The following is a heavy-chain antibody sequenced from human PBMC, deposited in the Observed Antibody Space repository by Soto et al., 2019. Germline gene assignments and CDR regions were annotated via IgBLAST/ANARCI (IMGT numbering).Heavy chain of an antibody. J-gene: IGHJ6*02. V-gene: IGHV4-59*01. CDR1: GGSISSYY. CDR2: IYYSGST. Sequence: QVQLQESGPGLVKPSETLSLTCTVSGGSISSYYWSWIRQPPGKGLEWIGYIYYSGSTNYNPSLKSRVTISVDTSKNKFSLKLSSVTAADTAVYYCARFYYYYYGMDVWGQGTTVTGSS. CDR3: ARFYYYYYGMDV.